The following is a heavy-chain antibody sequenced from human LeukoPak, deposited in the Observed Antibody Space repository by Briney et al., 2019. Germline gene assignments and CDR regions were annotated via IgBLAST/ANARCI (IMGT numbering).Heavy chain of an antibody. V-gene: IGHV1-18*01. CDR1: GYTFTSYG. CDR3: ARDQDYYDSSGYSY. J-gene: IGHJ4*02. Sequence: ASVKVSCKASGYTFTSYGISWVRQAPGQGLEWMGWISAYNGNTNYSQKLQGRGTMTTDTSPSTAYMELRSLRSDDTAVYYCARDQDYYDSSGYSYWGQGTLVTVSS. D-gene: IGHD3-22*01. CDR2: ISAYNGNT.